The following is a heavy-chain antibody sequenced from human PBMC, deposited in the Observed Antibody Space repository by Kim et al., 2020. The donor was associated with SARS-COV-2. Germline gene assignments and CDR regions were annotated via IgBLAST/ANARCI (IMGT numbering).Heavy chain of an antibody. CDR1: GFTLSGYD. V-gene: IGHV3-23*01. Sequence: GGSLRLSCAASGFTLSGYDMNWVRLAPGKGLEWVSAISGRGTTTYYADSVKGRFTISRDNSKSTLSLQMNSLRVEDTAVYYCARVPNYAHYVNWFDPWCQGTLVTVSS. D-gene: IGHD3-16*01. CDR2: ISGRGTTT. CDR3: ARVPNYAHYVNWFDP. J-gene: IGHJ5*02.